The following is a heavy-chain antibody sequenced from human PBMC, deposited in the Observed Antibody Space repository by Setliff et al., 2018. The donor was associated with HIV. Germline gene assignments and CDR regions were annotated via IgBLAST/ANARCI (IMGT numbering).Heavy chain of an antibody. CDR1: GGSISSYY. CDR2: IYYSGST. CDR3: VRLRPSVADRSYFDH. V-gene: IGHV4-59*12. D-gene: IGHD6-19*01. J-gene: IGHJ4*02. Sequence: PSETLPLTCTVSGGSISSYYWSWIRQSPGKGLEWLGYIYYSGSTTYNPSLRSRVTISIDTSKNQFSLKLSSVTAAETAVYYCVRLRPSVADRSYFDHWGQGTLVTVSS.